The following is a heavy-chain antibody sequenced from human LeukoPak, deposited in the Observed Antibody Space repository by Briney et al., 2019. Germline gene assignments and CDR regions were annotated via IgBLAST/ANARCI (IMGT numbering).Heavy chain of an antibody. V-gene: IGHV3-15*01. CDR3: TTDPPPTVRYFDWYDAFDI. Sequence: GGSLRLSCAASGFTFSNAWMSWVRQAPGKGLEWVGRIKSKTDGGTTDYAAPVKGRFTISRDDSKNTLYLQMNSLKTEDTAVYYCTTDPPPTVRYFDWYDAFDIWGQGTMVTVSS. J-gene: IGHJ3*02. CDR1: GFTFSNAW. CDR2: IKSKTDGGTT. D-gene: IGHD3-9*01.